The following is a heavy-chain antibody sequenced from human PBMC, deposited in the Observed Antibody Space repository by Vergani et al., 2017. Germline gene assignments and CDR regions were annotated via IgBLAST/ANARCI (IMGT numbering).Heavy chain of an antibody. Sequence: QVQLVQSGAEVKKPGASVKVSCKASGYTFTGYYMHWVRQAPGQGLEWMGWINPNSGGTNYAQKFQGRVTMTRDTSISTAYMELNRLRSDDTAVYYCAREMESGYSYGSNYYYYGMDVWGQGTTVTVSS. CDR1: GYTFTGYY. D-gene: IGHD5-18*01. CDR2: INPNSGGT. CDR3: AREMESGYSYGSNYYYYGMDV. V-gene: IGHV1-2*02. J-gene: IGHJ6*02.